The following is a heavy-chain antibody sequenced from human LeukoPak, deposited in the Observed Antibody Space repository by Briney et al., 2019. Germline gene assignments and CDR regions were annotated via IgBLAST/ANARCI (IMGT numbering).Heavy chain of an antibody. CDR2: ISSSSSTI. D-gene: IGHD1-26*01. J-gene: IGHJ4*02. CDR1: GFTLSNYW. CDR3: ARSRRRELLGTYFDY. Sequence: GGSLRLSCAASGFTLSNYWMHWVRQAPGKGLEWVSYISSSSSTIYYADSVEGRFTISRDNSNNTLYLQMNSLRAEDTAVYYCARSRRRELLGTYFDYWGQGTLVTVSS. V-gene: IGHV3-48*01.